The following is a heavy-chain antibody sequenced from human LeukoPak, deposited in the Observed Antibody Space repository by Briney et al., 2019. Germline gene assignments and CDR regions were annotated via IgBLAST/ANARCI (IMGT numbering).Heavy chain of an antibody. J-gene: IGHJ4*02. Sequence: PGRSLRLSCAASGFTFDDYAMHWVRQAPGKGLEWISGISWNSGSIGYADSVKGRFTISRDNAKNSLFLQMNSLRAGDTALYYCASARGDSSTDSFDYWGQGTLVTVSS. CDR1: GFTFDDYA. D-gene: IGHD3-16*01. V-gene: IGHV3-9*01. CDR3: ASARGDSSTDSFDY. CDR2: ISWNSGSI.